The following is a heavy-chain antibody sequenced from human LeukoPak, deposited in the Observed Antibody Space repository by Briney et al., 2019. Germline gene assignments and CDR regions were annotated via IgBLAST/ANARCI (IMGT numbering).Heavy chain of an antibody. CDR1: GYTFTGYY. D-gene: IGHD6-13*01. Sequence: EASVKVSCKASGYTFTGYYMHWVRQATGQGLEWMGWMNPNSGNTGYAQKFQGRVTMTRDTSISTAYMELSRLRSDDTAVYYCARGHKGTGTDPWGQGTLVTVSS. CDR3: ARGHKGTGTDP. V-gene: IGHV1-2*02. CDR2: MNPNSGNT. J-gene: IGHJ5*02.